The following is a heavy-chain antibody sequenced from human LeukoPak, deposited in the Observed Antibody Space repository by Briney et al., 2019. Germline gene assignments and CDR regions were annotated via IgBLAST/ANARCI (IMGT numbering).Heavy chain of an antibody. D-gene: IGHD4-17*01. CDR2: INPNSGGT. V-gene: IGHV1-2*02. CDR1: GYTFTGYY. Sequence: ASVKVSCKASGYTFTGYYMHWVRRAPGQGLEWMGWINPNSGGTNYAQKFQGRVTMTRDTSTTTAYLELRSLKSDDTAVYYCARDRLGGDLTGESLYWGQGTLVTVSS. CDR3: ARDRLGGDLTGESLY. J-gene: IGHJ4*02.